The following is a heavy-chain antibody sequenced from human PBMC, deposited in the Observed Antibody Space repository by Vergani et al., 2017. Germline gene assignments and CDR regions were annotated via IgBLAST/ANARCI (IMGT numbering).Heavy chain of an antibody. Sequence: QVQLHQWGAGLLKTSETLSLTCAVSGSAFNSYQWTWIRQSPGRGLEWIGEIDDKGKSICNPTLKSRVTISVDNSKRHFSLHVTSVTAADSVMYYCVRRDFWVGRRTFDFWGAGTPVTVSS. D-gene: IGHD3-3*01. CDR1: GSAFNSYQ. J-gene: IGHJ3*01. V-gene: IGHV4-34*01. CDR2: IDDKGKS. CDR3: VRRDFWVGRRTFDF.